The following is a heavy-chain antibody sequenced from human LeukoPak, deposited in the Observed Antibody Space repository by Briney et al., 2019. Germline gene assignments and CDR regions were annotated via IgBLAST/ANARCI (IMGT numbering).Heavy chain of an antibody. D-gene: IGHD2-2*02. Sequence: PSETLSLTCTVSGGSISSYYWSWIRQPPGKGLEWIGYIYYSGSTNYNPSLKSRVTISVDTSKNQFSLKLSSVTAADTAVYYCARGQSPRYCSSTSCYSWFDPWGQGTLVTVSS. CDR2: IYYSGST. V-gene: IGHV4-59*01. J-gene: IGHJ5*02. CDR1: GGSISSYY. CDR3: ARGQSPRYCSSTSCYSWFDP.